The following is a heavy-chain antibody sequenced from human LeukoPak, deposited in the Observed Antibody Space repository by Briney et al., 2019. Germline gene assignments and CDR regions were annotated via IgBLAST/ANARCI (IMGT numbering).Heavy chain of an antibody. Sequence: GGSLRLSCAASGFTFSSYSMNWVRQAPGKGLEWVSYISSSSSTIYYADSVKGRFTISRDNAKNSLYLQMNSLRAEDTAVYYCARARDNDYGDSILDYWGQGTLVTVSS. CDR2: ISSSSSTI. CDR3: ARARDNDYGDSILDY. D-gene: IGHD4-17*01. V-gene: IGHV3-48*04. J-gene: IGHJ4*02. CDR1: GFTFSSYS.